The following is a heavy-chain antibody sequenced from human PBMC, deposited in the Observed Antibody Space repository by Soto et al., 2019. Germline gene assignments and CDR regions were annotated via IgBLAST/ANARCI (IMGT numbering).Heavy chain of an antibody. CDR1: GGSISSYY. CDR2: IYYSGST. V-gene: IGHV4-59*04. D-gene: IGHD3-10*01. CDR3: ARPSWDYYGSGSYYWFDP. J-gene: IGHJ5*02. Sequence: SETLSLTCTVSGGSISSYYWSWIRQPPGKGLEWIGYIYYSGSTYYNPSLKSRVTISVDTSKNQLSLKLSSVTAADTAVYYCARPSWDYYGSGSYYWFDPWGQGTLVTVSS.